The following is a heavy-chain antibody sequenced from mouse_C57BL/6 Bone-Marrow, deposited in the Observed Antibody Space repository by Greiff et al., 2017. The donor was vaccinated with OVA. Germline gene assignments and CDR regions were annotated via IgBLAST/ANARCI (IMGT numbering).Heavy chain of an antibody. CDR2: IDPSDSYI. CDR3: ARCRGYGAMDY. D-gene: IGHD1-1*02. V-gene: IGHV1-50*01. J-gene: IGHJ4*01. Sequence: QVQLQQSGAELVKPGASVKLSCKASGYTFTSYWMQWVKQRPGQGLEWIGEIDPSDSYIKSNQKLKGKATLTVDTSSSPAYMQLSIRTSEDAAVYYCARCRGYGAMDYWGQGTSVTVSS. CDR1: GYTFTSYW.